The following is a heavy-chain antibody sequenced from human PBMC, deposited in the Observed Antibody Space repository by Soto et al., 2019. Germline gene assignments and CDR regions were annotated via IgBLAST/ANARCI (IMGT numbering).Heavy chain of an antibody. D-gene: IGHD2-15*01. J-gene: IGHJ4*02. Sequence: PGGSRRLSCAASGFTFSSYAMGGVRQGPGKGLEWVAVVSIGGSTHYADSVRGRFTISRDNSKNTLSLQMNSLTAEDTAVYFCAKRRGAGGHFDYWGQGALVTVSS. CDR3: AKRRGAGGHFDY. CDR2: VSIGGST. CDR1: GFTFSSYA. V-gene: IGHV3-23*01.